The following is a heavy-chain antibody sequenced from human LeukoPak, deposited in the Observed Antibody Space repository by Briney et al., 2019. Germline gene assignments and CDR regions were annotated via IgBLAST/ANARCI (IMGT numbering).Heavy chain of an antibody. CDR1: GFTFSSYS. D-gene: IGHD2-2*01. CDR3: ARVVLRGIVVVPVSMDV. CDR2: ISSSSSYI. Sequence: GGSLRLSCAVSGFTFSSYSMNWVRQAPGKGLEWVSSISSSSSYIYYADSVKGRFTISRDNAKNSLYLQMNSLRAEDTAVYYCARVVLRGIVVVPVSMDVWGKGTTVTVSS. V-gene: IGHV3-21*01. J-gene: IGHJ6*04.